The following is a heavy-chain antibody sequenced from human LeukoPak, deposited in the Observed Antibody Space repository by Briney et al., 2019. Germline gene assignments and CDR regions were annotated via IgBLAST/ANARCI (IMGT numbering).Heavy chain of an antibody. CDR3: ARSLEPSVGWSDP. D-gene: IGHD1-1*01. V-gene: IGHV4-59*01. Sequence: PSETLSLTCTVSGGSISSYYWSWIRQPPGRGLEWIGYIYYSGSTNYNPSLKSRVTISVDTSKNQFSLKLGSVTAADTAVYYCARSLEPSVGWSDPWRQGTLVTVSS. CDR2: IYYSGST. J-gene: IGHJ5*02. CDR1: GGSISSYY.